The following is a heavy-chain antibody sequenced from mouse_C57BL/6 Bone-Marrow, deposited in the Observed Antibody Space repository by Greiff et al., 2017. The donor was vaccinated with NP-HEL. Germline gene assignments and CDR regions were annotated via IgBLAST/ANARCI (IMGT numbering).Heavy chain of an antibody. CDR2: ISDGGSYT. Sequence: EVQLVESGGGLVKPGGSLKLSCAASGFTFSSYAMSWVRQTPEKRLEWVATISDGGSYTYYPDSVKGRFTISRDNAKNTLYLQMSSLKSEDTAMYYCARHARSSDDYWGQGTTLTVSS. V-gene: IGHV5-6*01. J-gene: IGHJ2*01. D-gene: IGHD1-1*01. CDR1: GFTFSSYA. CDR3: ARHARSSDDY.